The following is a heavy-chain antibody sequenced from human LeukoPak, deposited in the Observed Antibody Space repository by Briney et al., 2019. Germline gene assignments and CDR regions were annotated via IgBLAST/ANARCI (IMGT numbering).Heavy chain of an antibody. CDR2: IYPGDSDT. CDR3: AGPNYYYDSSGEDAFDI. V-gene: IGHV5-51*01. Sequence: GESLKISCKGSGYSFTSYWIGWVRQMPGKGLEWMGIIYPGDSDTRYSPSFQGQVTISADKSISTAYLQWSSLKASDTAMYYCAGPNYYYDSSGEDAFDIWGQGTMVTVSS. D-gene: IGHD3-22*01. J-gene: IGHJ3*02. CDR1: GYSFTSYW.